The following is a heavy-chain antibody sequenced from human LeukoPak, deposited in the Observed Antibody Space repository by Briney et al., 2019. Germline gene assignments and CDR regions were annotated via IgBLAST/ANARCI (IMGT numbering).Heavy chain of an antibody. D-gene: IGHD3-10*02. J-gene: IGHJ5*02. V-gene: IGHV1-18*01. CDR2: ISAYNGNT. CDR3: ARAARFGEPHLFGFDP. CDR1: GYAFTSYG. Sequence: GASVKVSCKASGYAFTSYGINWVRQAPGQGLEWMGWISAYNGNTNYAQKLQGRVTMTTDTSTSTAYMELRSLRSDDTAVYYCARAARFGEPHLFGFDPWGQGTLVTVSS.